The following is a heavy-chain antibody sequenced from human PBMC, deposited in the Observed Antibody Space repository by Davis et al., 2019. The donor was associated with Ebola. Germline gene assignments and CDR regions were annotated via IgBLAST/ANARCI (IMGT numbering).Heavy chain of an antibody. CDR3: TTEGNYDFWSGYQMDV. V-gene: IGHV3-73*01. D-gene: IGHD3-3*01. Sequence: GESLKISCAASGFTFSGSAMHWVRQASGKGLEWVGRIRSKANSYATAYAASVKGRFTISRDDSKNTAYLQMNSLKTEDTAVYYCTTEGNYDFWSGYQMDVWGQGTTVTVSS. J-gene: IGHJ6*02. CDR1: GFTFSGSA. CDR2: IRSKANSYAT.